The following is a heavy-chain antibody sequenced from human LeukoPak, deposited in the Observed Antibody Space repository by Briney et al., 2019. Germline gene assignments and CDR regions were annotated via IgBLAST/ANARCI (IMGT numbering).Heavy chain of an antibody. D-gene: IGHD3-9*01. CDR2: MNPNSGNT. CDR3: ARGLKRYFDWLLSSNWFDP. J-gene: IGHJ5*02. Sequence: GASVKVSCKASGYTFTSYGISWVRQAPGQGLEWMGWMNPNSGNTGYAQKFQGRVTMTRNTSISTAYMELSSLRSEDTAVYYCARGLKRYFDWLLSSNWFDPWGQGTLVTVSS. V-gene: IGHV1-8*02. CDR1: GYTFTSYG.